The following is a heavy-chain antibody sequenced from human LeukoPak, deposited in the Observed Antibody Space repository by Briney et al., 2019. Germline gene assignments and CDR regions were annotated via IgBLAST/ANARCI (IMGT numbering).Heavy chain of an antibody. CDR2: INHSGST. CDR1: GGSFSGYY. V-gene: IGHV4-34*01. Sequence: SETLSLTCAVYGGSFSGYYWSWIRQPPGKGLVWIGEINHSGSTNYNPSLKSRVTISVDTSKNQFSLKLSSVTAADTAVYYCARGRIAAAGKGFDYWGQGTLVTVSS. CDR3: ARGRIAAAGKGFDY. D-gene: IGHD6-13*01. J-gene: IGHJ4*02.